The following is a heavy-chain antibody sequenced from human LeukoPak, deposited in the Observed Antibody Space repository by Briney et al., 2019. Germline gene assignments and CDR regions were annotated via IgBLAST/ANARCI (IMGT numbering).Heavy chain of an antibody. Sequence: GGSLRLSCTASGFTFSSYWMSWVRQAPGKGLEWVANIKQDGSEKYYVDSVKGRFTISRDNAKNSLYLQMNSLRVEDTAVYYCARDPGYGDYDYWGQGTLVTVSS. D-gene: IGHD4-17*01. V-gene: IGHV3-7*01. CDR3: ARDPGYGDYDY. J-gene: IGHJ4*02. CDR1: GFTFSSYW. CDR2: IKQDGSEK.